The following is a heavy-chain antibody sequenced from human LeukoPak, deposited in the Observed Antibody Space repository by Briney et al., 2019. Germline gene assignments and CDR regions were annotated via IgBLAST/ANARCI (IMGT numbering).Heavy chain of an antibody. V-gene: IGHV3-23*01. CDR3: AKRAARGAAAITGKVDY. D-gene: IGHD2-2*02. Sequence: GGSLRLSCAASGFTFSSSAMSWVRQAPGKGLEWVSAISNNGGYTYYADSVQGRFTISRDNSKSTLCLQMNSLRAEDTAVYYCAKRAARGAAAITGKVDYWGQGTLVTVSS. J-gene: IGHJ4*02. CDR1: GFTFSSSA. CDR2: ISNNGGYT.